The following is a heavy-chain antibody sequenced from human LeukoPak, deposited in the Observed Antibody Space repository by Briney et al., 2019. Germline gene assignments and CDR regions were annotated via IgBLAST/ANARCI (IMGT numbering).Heavy chain of an antibody. CDR3: ARSRLPTTVDY. Sequence: GGSLRLACAASWFTVSSNYMSSVRQAPGNWLEWVSVIYIGGSTYYADSVKGRFTISRDNSKNTLYLQMNSLRAEDTAVYYCARSRLPTTVDYWGQGTLVTVSS. V-gene: IGHV3-53*01. CDR1: WFTVSSNY. CDR2: IYIGGST. D-gene: IGHD4-17*01. J-gene: IGHJ4*02.